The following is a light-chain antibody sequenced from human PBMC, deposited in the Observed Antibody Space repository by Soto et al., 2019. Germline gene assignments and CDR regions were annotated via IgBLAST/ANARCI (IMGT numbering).Light chain of an antibody. Sequence: SSELTQAPSVSVSPGQTASITCSGDKLGDKYACWYQQKPGQSPVLVIYQDTKRPSGIPERFSGSNSGNTATLTISGTQAMDEADYYCQAWDSSTEVVFGGGTKLTVL. CDR2: QDT. CDR1: KLGDKY. V-gene: IGLV3-1*01. CDR3: QAWDSSTEVV. J-gene: IGLJ2*01.